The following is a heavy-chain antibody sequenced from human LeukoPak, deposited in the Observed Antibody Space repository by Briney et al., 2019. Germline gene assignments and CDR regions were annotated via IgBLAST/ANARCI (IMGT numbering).Heavy chain of an antibody. V-gene: IGHV3-23*01. CDR1: GFTFSSYA. J-gene: IGHJ4*02. D-gene: IGHD3-22*01. Sequence: PGGSLRLSCAASGFTFSSYAMSWVRQAPGKGLEWVSAISGSGGSTYYADSVKGRFTISRDNSKNTLYPQMNSLRAEDTAVYYCAKVYDSSGYYYVIADYWGQGTLVTVSS. CDR2: ISGSGGST. CDR3: AKVYDSSGYYYVIADY.